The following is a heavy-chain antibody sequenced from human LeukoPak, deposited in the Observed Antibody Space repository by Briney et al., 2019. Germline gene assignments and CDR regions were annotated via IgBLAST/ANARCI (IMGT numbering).Heavy chain of an antibody. J-gene: IGHJ4*02. CDR1: GFTFSSYG. CDR3: AKDRQPLMVRGASIFDY. Sequence: GGSLRLSCAASGFTFSSYGMHWVRQAPGKGLEWVAFIRYDGSNKYYADSVKGRFTISRDNSKNTLYLQMNSLRAEDTAVYYWAKDRQPLMVRGASIFDYWGQGTLVTVSS. CDR2: IRYDGSNK. D-gene: IGHD3-10*01. V-gene: IGHV3-30*02.